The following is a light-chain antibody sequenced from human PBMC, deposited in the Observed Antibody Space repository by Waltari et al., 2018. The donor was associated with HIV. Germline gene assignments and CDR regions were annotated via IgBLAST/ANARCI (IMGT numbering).Light chain of an antibody. J-gene: IGLJ2*01. CDR2: YNR. CDR3: QVWDSTSDQVV. Sequence: SYVLTQPPSVSVAPGKTARITCGGDSIGSKMVHGYQQKPGKAPVLVIYYNRDRPSGIPERLSGFTSGNSATLTISRVEAGDEADYYCQVWDSTSDQVVFGGGTKLTVL. V-gene: IGLV3-21*04. CDR1: SIGSKM.